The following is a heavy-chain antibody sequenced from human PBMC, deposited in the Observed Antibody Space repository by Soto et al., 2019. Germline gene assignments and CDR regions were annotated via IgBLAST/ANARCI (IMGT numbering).Heavy chain of an antibody. CDR3: ARGSRPSSWYVIYYYYGMDV. V-gene: IGHV1-8*02. CDR1: GYTLTSYD. D-gene: IGHD6-13*01. CDR2: MNPNSGNT. J-gene: IGHJ6*02. Sequence: QVQLVQSGAEVKKPGASVKVSCKDSGYTLTSYDINWVRQATGQGLERMGCMNPNSGNTDYAQKFKGRVTMTRNTPISTAYLELSSLRSEDTAVYYCARGSRPSSWYVIYYYYGMDVWGQGTTVTVS.